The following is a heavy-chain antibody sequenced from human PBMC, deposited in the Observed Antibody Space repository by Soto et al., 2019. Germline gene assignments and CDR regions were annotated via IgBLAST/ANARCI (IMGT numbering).Heavy chain of an antibody. Sequence: GGSLRLSCVASGFIVSSNQMSRVRQAPGKGLEWVSVIYSGHTTYYADSVEGRFTISRDDSKNTLYLQMNSLRVEDTAVYYCVRGPSDHKLRLVEWPYGDYWGQGALVTVSS. CDR2: IYSGHTT. CDR1: GFIVSSNQ. D-gene: IGHD3-3*01. J-gene: IGHJ4*02. V-gene: IGHV3-53*01. CDR3: VRGPSDHKLRLVEWPYGDY.